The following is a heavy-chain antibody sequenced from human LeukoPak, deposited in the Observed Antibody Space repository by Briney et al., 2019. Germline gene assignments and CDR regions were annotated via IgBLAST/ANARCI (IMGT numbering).Heavy chain of an antibody. CDR1: GFTFSSYA. J-gene: IGHJ4*02. V-gene: IGHV3-30*04. CDR2: ISYDGSNK. Sequence: PGGSLRLSCAASGFTFSSYAMSWVRQAPGKGLEWVAAISYDGSNKKYADSVKGRFTISRDNSQNTLYLQMNSLRAEDTAVYYCAREVSRDGYMEGFDYWGQGTLVTASS. D-gene: IGHD5-24*01. CDR3: AREVSRDGYMEGFDY.